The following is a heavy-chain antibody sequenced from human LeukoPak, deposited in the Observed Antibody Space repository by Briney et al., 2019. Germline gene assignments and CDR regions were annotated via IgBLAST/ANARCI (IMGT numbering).Heavy chain of an antibody. CDR1: GYTFTSYD. V-gene: IGHV1-8*01. CDR3: ARASPVYDYYYYYMDV. Sequence: ASVKVSCKASGYTFTSYDINWVRQATGQGLEWMGWMNPNSGNTGYAQKFQGRVTMTRNTSISTAYMELSSLRSEDTAVYYCARASPVYDYYYYYMDVWGKGTTVTISS. J-gene: IGHJ6*03. D-gene: IGHD5/OR15-5a*01. CDR2: MNPNSGNT.